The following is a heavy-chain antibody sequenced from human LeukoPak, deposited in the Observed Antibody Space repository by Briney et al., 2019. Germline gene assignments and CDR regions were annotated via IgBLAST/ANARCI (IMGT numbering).Heavy chain of an antibody. Sequence: SETLSLTCTVSGGSVSSGSSFWSWIRQPPGKGLEWIGYIYHSGYTNYNPSLKSRVTISVDTSKSQLSLKLNSVTAADTAVYYCARDRNYYDSSGYYFANWGQGTLVTVSS. J-gene: IGHJ4*02. D-gene: IGHD3-22*01. CDR2: IYHSGYT. V-gene: IGHV4-61*01. CDR1: GGSVSSGSSF. CDR3: ARDRNYYDSSGYYFAN.